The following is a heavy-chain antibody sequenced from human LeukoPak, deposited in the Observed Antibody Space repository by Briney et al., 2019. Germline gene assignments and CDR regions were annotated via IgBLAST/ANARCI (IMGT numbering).Heavy chain of an antibody. Sequence: SVKVSCKASGCTFSSYAISWVRQAPGQGLEWMGRIIPILGIANYAQKFQGRVTITTDKSTNTAYMELSSLRSEDTAVYYCARDETAPGYYYGMDVWGQGTTVTVSS. D-gene: IGHD3-10*01. CDR3: ARDETAPGYYYGMDV. CDR2: IIPILGIA. CDR1: GCTFSSYA. J-gene: IGHJ6*02. V-gene: IGHV1-69*04.